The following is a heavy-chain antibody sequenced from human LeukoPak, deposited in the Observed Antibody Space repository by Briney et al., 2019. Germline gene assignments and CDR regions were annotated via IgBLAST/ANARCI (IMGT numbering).Heavy chain of an antibody. CDR1: GFTFSSYA. CDR3: ARAIHSSGYPPVDY. Sequence: GGSLRLSCAASGFTFSSYAVHWVRQAPGKGLEYVSAISSDGGSTYYANSVKGRFTISRDNSKNTLYLQMGSLRAEDMAVYYCARAIHSSGYPPVDYWGQGTLVTVSS. CDR2: ISSDGGST. D-gene: IGHD3-22*01. J-gene: IGHJ4*02. V-gene: IGHV3-64*01.